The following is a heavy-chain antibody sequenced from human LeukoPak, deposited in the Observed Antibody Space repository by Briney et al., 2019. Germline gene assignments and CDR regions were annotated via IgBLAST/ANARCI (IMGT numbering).Heavy chain of an antibody. J-gene: IGHJ4*02. V-gene: IGHV4-38-2*01. CDR1: GYSISSGYY. Sequence: SETLSLTCAVSGYSISSGYYWGWIRQPPGKGLEWIGSIYHSGSTYYNPSLMSRVTISVDTSKNQFSLKLSSVTAADTAVYYCARHVATMGLEDFDYWGQGTLVTVSS. CDR2: IYHSGST. CDR3: ARHVATMGLEDFDY. D-gene: IGHD5-24*01.